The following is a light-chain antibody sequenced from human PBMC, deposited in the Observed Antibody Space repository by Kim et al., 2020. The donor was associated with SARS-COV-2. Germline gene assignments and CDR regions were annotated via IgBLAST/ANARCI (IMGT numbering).Light chain of an antibody. CDR2: DND. CDR1: SSNIGNNY. J-gene: IGLJ3*02. V-gene: IGLV1-51*01. Sequence: QSVLTQPPSVSAAPGHKVTISCSGSSSNIGNNYVSWYQQLPGTAPKLLIYDNDKRPSGIPDRFSGSRSGTSDTLGITGLQTGDEADYYCGTWDSSLGAWVFGGGTQLTVL. CDR3: GTWDSSLGAWV.